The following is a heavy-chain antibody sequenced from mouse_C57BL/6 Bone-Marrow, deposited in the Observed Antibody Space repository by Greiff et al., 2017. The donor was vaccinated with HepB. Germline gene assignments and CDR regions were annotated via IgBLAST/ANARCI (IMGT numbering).Heavy chain of an antibody. D-gene: IGHD1-1*01. CDR3: ARESPYGGWFAY. V-gene: IGHV1-15*01. CDR2: IDPETGGT. J-gene: IGHJ3*01. CDR1: GYTFTDYE. Sequence: PVQQSGAELVRPGASVTLSCTASGYTFTDYEMHWVKQTPLHGLEWIGAIDPETGGTAYNQKFKGKAILTADKSSSTAYMELSSLTSEDAAVYYGARESPYGGWFAYWGQGTLVTVSA.